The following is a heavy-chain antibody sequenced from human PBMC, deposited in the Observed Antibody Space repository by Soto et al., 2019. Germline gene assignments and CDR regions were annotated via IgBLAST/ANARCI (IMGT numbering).Heavy chain of an antibody. J-gene: IGHJ3*02. CDR1: GFTFSSYG. D-gene: IGHD3-3*01. CDR3: AKGTSLPIFGVVTNHAFDI. V-gene: IGHV3-30*18. CDR2: ISYDGSNK. Sequence: PGGSLRLSCAASGFTFSSYGMHWVRQAPGKGLEWVAVISYDGSNKYYADSVKGRFTISRDNSKNTLYLQMNSLRAEDTAVYYCAKGTSLPIFGVVTNHAFDIWGQGTMVTVSS.